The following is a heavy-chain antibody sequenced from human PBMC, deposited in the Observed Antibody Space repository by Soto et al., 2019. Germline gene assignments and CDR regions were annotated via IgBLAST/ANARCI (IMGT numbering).Heavy chain of an antibody. CDR3: ARDYYKYYDSSGYYRSPDY. CDR2: ISGSGDST. J-gene: IGHJ4*02. D-gene: IGHD3-22*01. CDR1: GFTFSSYA. V-gene: IGHV3-23*01. Sequence: GSLRLSCAASGFTFSSYAMSWVRQAPGKGLEWVSGISGSGDSTYYADSVKGRFTISRDNSKNTLYLQMNSLRAEDTAVYYCARDYYKYYDSSGYYRSPDYWGQGTLVTVSS.